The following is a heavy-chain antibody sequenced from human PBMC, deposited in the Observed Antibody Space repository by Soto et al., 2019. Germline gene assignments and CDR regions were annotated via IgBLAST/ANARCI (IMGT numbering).Heavy chain of an antibody. CDR3: ASDGASLTGRPTYFDL. CDR2: VSYDGTKQ. Sequence: QVQLVESGGGVVQPGRSLRLSCAASGFTFSNYAMHWVRQTPGKGLEWVAIVSYDGTKQYYADSVKGRFTISRDNSENAPHPQMHSLRAEDTALYYCASDGASLTGRPTYFDLWSRGTLVTVSS. V-gene: IGHV3-30-3*01. CDR1: GFTFSNYA. D-gene: IGHD3-10*01. J-gene: IGHJ2*01.